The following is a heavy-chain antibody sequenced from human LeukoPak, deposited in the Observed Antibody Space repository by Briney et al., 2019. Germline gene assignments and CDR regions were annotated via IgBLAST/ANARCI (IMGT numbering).Heavy chain of an antibody. Sequence: GGSLRLSCAASGFTFSNYAMSWVRQTPGKGLEWVSSITGSGGETHYADSVKGRFTISRDTSKNTLFLQLSNLRVEDTAVYYCAREDGSGRLPDYWGQGTLVTVSS. CDR3: AREDGSGRLPDY. D-gene: IGHD1-26*01. J-gene: IGHJ4*02. CDR2: ITGSGGET. V-gene: IGHV3-23*01. CDR1: GFTFSNYA.